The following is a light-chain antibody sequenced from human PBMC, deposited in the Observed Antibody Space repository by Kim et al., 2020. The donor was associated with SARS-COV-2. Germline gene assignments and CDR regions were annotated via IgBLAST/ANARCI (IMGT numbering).Light chain of an antibody. Sequence: QSVLTQPPSVSGAPGQRITISCTGSSSNIGADYDVHWYQQLPGAAPKLLIYGNTNRPSGVPDRFSASKSGTSASLAITGLQAEDEADYYCQSYDAGPNDLVVFGGGTQLTVL. J-gene: IGLJ2*01. CDR3: QSYDAGPNDLVV. CDR1: SSNIGADYD. V-gene: IGLV1-40*01. CDR2: GNT.